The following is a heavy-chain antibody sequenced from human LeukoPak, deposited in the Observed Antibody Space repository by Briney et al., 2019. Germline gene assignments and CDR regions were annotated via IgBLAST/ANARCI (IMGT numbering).Heavy chain of an antibody. V-gene: IGHV3-11*01. CDR2: ISGSGNTI. Sequence: GGSLRLSCAASGFTVSDYYMSWIRQAPGKGVEWISSISGSGNTIYYSDSAMGRVTISRDHAKNSLYLPMNRLTAEDTAVYYCARDRSGGTYYYDSSGYSFWGQGTLVTVSS. J-gene: IGHJ4*02. D-gene: IGHD3-22*01. CDR1: GFTVSDYY. CDR3: ARDRSGGTYYYDSSGYSF.